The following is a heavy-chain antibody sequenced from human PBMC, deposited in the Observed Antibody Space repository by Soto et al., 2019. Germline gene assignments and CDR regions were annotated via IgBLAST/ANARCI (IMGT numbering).Heavy chain of an antibody. D-gene: IGHD3-16*01. CDR1: GGSFSDYY. CDR3: AREGRQHASLRFWWFDP. V-gene: IGHV4-34*01. CDR2: INHSGST. J-gene: IGHJ5*02. Sequence: PSETLSLTCAVYGGSFSDYYWSWIRQPPGKGLEWIGEINHSGSTNYNPSLKSRVTISVDTSKNQFSLRLSSVTAADTAVYYCAREGRQHASLRFWWFDPWGQGTLVTVSS.